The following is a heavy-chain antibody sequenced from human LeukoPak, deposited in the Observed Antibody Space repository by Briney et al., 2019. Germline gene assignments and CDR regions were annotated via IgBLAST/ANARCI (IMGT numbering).Heavy chain of an antibody. D-gene: IGHD1-26*01. J-gene: IGHJ5*02. CDR3: ARASGGQNWFDP. CDR2: INPSGGST. Sequence: GASVTVSCKASGYTFTSYYMHWVRQAPGQGLEWMGIINPSGGSTSYAQKFQGRVTMTRDMSTGTVYMELSSLRSEDTAVYYCARASGGQNWFDPWGQGTLVTVSS. CDR1: GYTFTSYY. V-gene: IGHV1-46*01.